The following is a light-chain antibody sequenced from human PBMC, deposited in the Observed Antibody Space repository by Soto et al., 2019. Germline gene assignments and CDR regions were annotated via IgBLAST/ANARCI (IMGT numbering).Light chain of an antibody. CDR1: QGISSD. Sequence: QLTQSPSSLSASVGDRVTITCRASQGISSDLVWYQQEPGKAPKLLIYAASALQSGVPSRFSGSGSGTDFTLTISSLQPEDFATYYCQQLNSYPYTFGQGTKLDIK. CDR3: QQLNSYPYT. CDR2: AAS. J-gene: IGKJ2*01. V-gene: IGKV1-9*01.